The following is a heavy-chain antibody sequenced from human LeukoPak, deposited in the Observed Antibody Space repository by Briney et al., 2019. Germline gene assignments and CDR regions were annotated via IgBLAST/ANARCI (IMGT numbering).Heavy chain of an antibody. Sequence: PGGSLRLSCAASGFTFSSYAMHWVRQAPGKGLEWVAVISYDGSNKYYADSVKGRFTISRDNSKNTLYLQMNSLRAEDTAVYYCATSYGDYDYYGMDVWGQGTTVTVSS. CDR2: ISYDGSNK. CDR3: ATSYGDYDYYGMDV. CDR1: GFTFSSYA. V-gene: IGHV3-30*04. J-gene: IGHJ6*02. D-gene: IGHD4-17*01.